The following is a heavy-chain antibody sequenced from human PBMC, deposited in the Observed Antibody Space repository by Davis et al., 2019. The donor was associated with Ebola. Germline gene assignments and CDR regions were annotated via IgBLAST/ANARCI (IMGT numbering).Heavy chain of an antibody. Sequence: PGGSLRLSCKGSGYSFTSYWIGWVRQMPGKGLEWMGIIYPGDSDTRYSPSFQGQVTISADKSISTAYLQWSSLKASDTAMYYCARRASPYYYDSSGTNDAFDIWGQGTMVTVSS. J-gene: IGHJ3*02. CDR2: IYPGDSDT. CDR3: ARRASPYYYDSSGTNDAFDI. CDR1: GYSFTSYW. V-gene: IGHV5-51*01. D-gene: IGHD3-22*01.